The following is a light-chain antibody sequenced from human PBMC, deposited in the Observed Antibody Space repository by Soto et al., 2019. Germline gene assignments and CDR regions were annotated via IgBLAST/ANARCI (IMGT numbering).Light chain of an antibody. CDR2: GAS. CDR3: HQYGSSPRT. V-gene: IGKV3-20*01. J-gene: IGKJ1*01. Sequence: EIWLTQFPGTLSLSPGERATLSCTASQSFNSNYLAWYQQKPGQAPRLLIYGASTSATGIPDRFSGSGSGTDFTLTISRLEPEDFAVYYCHQYGSSPRTFGPGTKVDIK. CDR1: QSFNSNY.